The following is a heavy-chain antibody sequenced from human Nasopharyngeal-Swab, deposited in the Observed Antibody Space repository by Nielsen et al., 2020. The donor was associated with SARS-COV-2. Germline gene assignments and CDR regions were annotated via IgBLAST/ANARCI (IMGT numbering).Heavy chain of an antibody. Sequence: GESLKISCAASGFTFSSYSMNWVRQAPGKGLEWVSSISSSSSYIYYADSVKGRFTISRDNAKNSLYLQMNSLRAEDTAVYYCARDLGDETLELYIRYYYYGMDVWGQGTTVTVSS. V-gene: IGHV3-21*01. CDR2: ISSSSSYI. CDR3: ARDLGDETLELYIRYYYYGMDV. CDR1: GFTFSSYS. D-gene: IGHD1-7*01. J-gene: IGHJ6*02.